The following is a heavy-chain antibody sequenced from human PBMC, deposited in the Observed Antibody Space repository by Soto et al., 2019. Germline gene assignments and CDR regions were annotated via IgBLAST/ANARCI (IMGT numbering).Heavy chain of an antibody. V-gene: IGHV3-9*01. Sequence: GGSLRLSCAASGFTFDDYAMHWVRQAPGKGLEWVSGISWNSGSIGYAESVRGRFTISRDNAKNSLYLQMNSLRVEDTALYYCAKGLAVVGRHDAFDIWGQGTMVTV. CDR1: GFTFDDYA. D-gene: IGHD6-19*01. J-gene: IGHJ3*02. CDR2: ISWNSGSI. CDR3: AKGLAVVGRHDAFDI.